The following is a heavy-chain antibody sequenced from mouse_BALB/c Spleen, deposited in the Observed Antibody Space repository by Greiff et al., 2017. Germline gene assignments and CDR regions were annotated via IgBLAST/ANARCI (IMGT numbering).Heavy chain of an antibody. Sequence: DVQLVESGGDLVKPGGSLKLSCAASGFTFSSYGMSWVRQTPDKRLEWVATISSGGSYTYYPDSVKGRFTISRDNAKNTLYLQMSSLKSEDTAMYDCARQTTGGDYFDYWGQGTTLTVSS. J-gene: IGHJ2*01. D-gene: IGHD1-1*01. CDR1: GFTFSSYG. V-gene: IGHV5-6*01. CDR3: ARQTTGGDYFDY. CDR2: ISSGGSYT.